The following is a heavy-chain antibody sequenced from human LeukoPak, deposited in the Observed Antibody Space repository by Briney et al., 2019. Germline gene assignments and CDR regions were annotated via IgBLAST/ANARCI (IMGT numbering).Heavy chain of an antibody. Sequence: PGGSLRLSCAASGFTFSTYSMNWVRQAPGKGLEWVSGISGGGESTLYADSVTGRFTISRDNSENTLYLQMNSLRAEDTAVYYCARGGMSYWGQGTLVTVSS. J-gene: IGHJ4*02. CDR3: ARGGMSY. CDR1: GFTFSTYS. CDR2: ISGGGEST. V-gene: IGHV3-23*01.